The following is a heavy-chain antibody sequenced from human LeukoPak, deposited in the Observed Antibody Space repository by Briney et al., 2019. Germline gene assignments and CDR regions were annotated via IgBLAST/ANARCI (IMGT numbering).Heavy chain of an antibody. Sequence: SETLSLTCTVSGGSISSYYWSWIRQPPGKGLEWIGYIYYSGSTNYNPSLKSRVTISVDTSKNQFSLKLSSVTAADTAVYYCTRVVSSSGWGTYSDYWGQGTLVTVSS. D-gene: IGHD6-19*01. V-gene: IGHV4-59*01. CDR2: IYYSGST. J-gene: IGHJ4*02. CDR1: GGSISSYY. CDR3: TRVVSSSGWGTYSDY.